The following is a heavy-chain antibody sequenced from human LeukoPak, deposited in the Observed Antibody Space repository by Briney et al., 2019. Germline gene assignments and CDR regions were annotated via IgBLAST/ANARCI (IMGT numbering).Heavy chain of an antibody. CDR3: AREEQWLVSGTYFDY. CDR1: GFTFSDYY. J-gene: IGHJ4*02. V-gene: IGHV3-11*01. D-gene: IGHD6-19*01. CDR2: ISSSGSTI. Sequence: GGSLRLSCAASGFTFSDYYMSWIRQAPGKGLEWVSYISSSGSTIYYADSVKGRFTISRDNGTNSLYLQMNSLRAEDTAVYYCAREEQWLVSGTYFDYWGQGTLVTVSS.